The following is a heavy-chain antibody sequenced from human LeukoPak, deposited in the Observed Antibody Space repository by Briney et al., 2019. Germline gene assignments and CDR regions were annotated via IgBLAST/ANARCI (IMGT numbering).Heavy chain of an antibody. CDR2: INHSRST. CDR1: GGSFSGYY. CDR3: ARDPIYQYYFDY. D-gene: IGHD2-2*02. J-gene: IGHJ4*02. V-gene: IGHV4-34*01. Sequence: NPSETLSLTCAVYGGSFSGYYWSWIRQPPGKGLEWIGEINHSRSTNYNPSLKSRVTISVDTSKNQFSLKLSSVTAADTAVYYCARDPIYQYYFDYWGQGTLVTVSS.